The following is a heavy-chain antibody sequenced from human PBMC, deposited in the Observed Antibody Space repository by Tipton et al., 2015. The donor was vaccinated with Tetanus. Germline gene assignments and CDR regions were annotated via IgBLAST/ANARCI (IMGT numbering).Heavy chain of an antibody. D-gene: IGHD6-13*01. CDR3: ASYSSSWYPRWFDP. Sequence: QVQLVQSGAEVKKPGSSVKVSSKASGGTFSSYAISWVRQAPGQGLEWMGGIIPIFGTANYAQKFQGRVTITADESTSTAYMELSSLRSEDTAVYYCASYSSSWYPRWFDPWGQGTLVTVSS. V-gene: IGHV1-69*01. CDR1: GGTFSSYA. J-gene: IGHJ5*02. CDR2: IIPIFGTA.